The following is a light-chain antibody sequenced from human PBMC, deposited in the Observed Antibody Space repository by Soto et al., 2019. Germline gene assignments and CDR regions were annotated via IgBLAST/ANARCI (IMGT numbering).Light chain of an antibody. Sequence: QSAVTQPASVSGSPGQSITISCTGTSSDVGGYNYVSWYQQHPGKAPKLMIYDVSNRPSGVSNRFSGSKSGNTASLTISVLQAEDAADYYSSSYPSSSTLLFGGGPKLTPL. J-gene: IGLJ2*01. CDR1: SSDVGGYNY. V-gene: IGLV2-14*01. CDR2: DVS. CDR3: SSYPSSSTLL.